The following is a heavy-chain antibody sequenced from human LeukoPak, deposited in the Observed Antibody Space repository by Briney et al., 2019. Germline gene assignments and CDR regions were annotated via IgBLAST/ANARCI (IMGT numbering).Heavy chain of an antibody. J-gene: IGHJ3*02. CDR1: GFTFRSYG. V-gene: IGHV3-30*02. D-gene: IGHD6-19*01. CDR3: AKDVSSGRAPDAFHI. CDR2: IWYDGSNK. Sequence: PGGSLRVSCAASGFTFRSYGMHWVRQAPGKGLEWVAFIWYDGSNKYYADSVKGRFTISRDNSKNTLYLQMNSLRAEDTAVYYCAKDVSSGRAPDAFHIWGQGTMVTVSS.